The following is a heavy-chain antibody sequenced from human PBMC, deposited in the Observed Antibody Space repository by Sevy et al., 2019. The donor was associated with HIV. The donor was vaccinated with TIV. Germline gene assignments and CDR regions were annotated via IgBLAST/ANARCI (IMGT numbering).Heavy chain of an antibody. V-gene: IGHV1-69*13. CDR3: ARGGGVGATTTPDS. Sequence: ASVKVSCKASGGTFSSYAISWVRQAPGQGLEWMGVIIPIFGRANYAQKFQGRVTITADESTSTAYMELTSLKSDDTVVYYCARGGGVGATTTPDSWGQGTLVTVSS. D-gene: IGHD1-26*01. J-gene: IGHJ4*02. CDR1: GGTFSSYA. CDR2: IIPIFGRA.